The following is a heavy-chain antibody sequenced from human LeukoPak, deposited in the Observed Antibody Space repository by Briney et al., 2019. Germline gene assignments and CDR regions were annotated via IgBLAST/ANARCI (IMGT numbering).Heavy chain of an antibody. CDR1: GFTFNNDW. Sequence: GGSLRLSCAASGFTFNNDWMSWVRQAPGRGLEWVGHIKTKTDGGAIDYAAPVKGRFSISRDDSKHRLYLQMNSLKTEDTAVYYCTTVIVGQLRAASGLRQPYYFDYWGEGPLVTVSS. CDR3: TTVIVGQLRAASGLRQPYYFDY. J-gene: IGHJ4*02. V-gene: IGHV3-15*01. CDR2: IKTKTDGGAI. D-gene: IGHD6-13*01.